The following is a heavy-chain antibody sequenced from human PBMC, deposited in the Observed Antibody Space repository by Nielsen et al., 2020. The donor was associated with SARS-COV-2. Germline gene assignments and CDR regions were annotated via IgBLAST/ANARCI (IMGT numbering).Heavy chain of an antibody. CDR1: GYTLTELS. CDR2: INPSGGST. Sequence: ASVKVSCKVSGYTLTELSMHWVRQAPGQGLEWMGIINPSGGSTSYAQKFQGRVTMTRDTSTSTVYMELSSLRSEDTAVYYCARDLGGQLGPPRCWFDPWGQGTLVTVSS. J-gene: IGHJ5*02. D-gene: IGHD6-6*01. CDR3: ARDLGGQLGPPRCWFDP. V-gene: IGHV1-46*01.